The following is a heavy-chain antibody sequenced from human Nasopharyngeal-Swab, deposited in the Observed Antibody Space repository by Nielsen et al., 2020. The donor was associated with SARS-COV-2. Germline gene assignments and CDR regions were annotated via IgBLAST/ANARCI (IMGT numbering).Heavy chain of an antibody. V-gene: IGHV3-74*01. CDR1: GFSFSTYW. CDR3: AREASSWLPFDY. Sequence: GESLKISCAASGFSFSTYWMDWVRQAPGKGPEWVSRIDNDGRRTFYADLVKGRFTISRDNAKNSLYLQMNSLRAEDTAVYYCAREASSWLPFDYWGQGTLVTVSS. J-gene: IGHJ4*02. CDR2: IDNDGRRT. D-gene: IGHD6-13*01.